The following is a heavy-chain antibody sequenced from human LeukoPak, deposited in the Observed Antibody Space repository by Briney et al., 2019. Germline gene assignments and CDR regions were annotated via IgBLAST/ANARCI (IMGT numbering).Heavy chain of an antibody. J-gene: IGHJ4*02. Sequence: GGSLRLSCAASGFTFSSYGMHWVRQAPGKELEWVAVIWYDGSNKYYADSVKGRFTISRDNSKNTLYLQMNSLRAEDTAVYYCARGSGYSGYDAVDYWGQGTLVTVSS. CDR3: ARGSGYSGYDAVDY. CDR1: GFTFSSYG. V-gene: IGHV3-33*01. D-gene: IGHD5-12*01. CDR2: IWYDGSNK.